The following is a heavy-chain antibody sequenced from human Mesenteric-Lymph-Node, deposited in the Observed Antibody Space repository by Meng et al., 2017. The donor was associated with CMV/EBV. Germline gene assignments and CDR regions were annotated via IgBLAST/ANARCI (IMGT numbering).Heavy chain of an antibody. CDR3: ARGVTGTTPDDY. D-gene: IGHD1-7*01. V-gene: IGHV3-53*01. CDR2: IYSGGST. J-gene: IGHJ4*02. Sequence: GGSLRLSCAASGFTVSSNYMSWVRQAPGKGLEWVSVIYSGGSTYYADSVKGRFTISRDNSKNTLYLQMNSLRAEDTAVYYCARGVTGTTPDDYWGQGMLVTVSS. CDR1: GFTVSSNY.